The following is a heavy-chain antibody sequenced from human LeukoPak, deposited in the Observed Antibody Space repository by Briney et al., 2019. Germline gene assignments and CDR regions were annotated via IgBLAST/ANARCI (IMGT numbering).Heavy chain of an antibody. CDR2: INHSGST. J-gene: IGHJ2*01. Sequence: SETLSLTCADYGGSFGSNYWSWIRQPPGRGMEWIGEINHSGSTNYNPSLKSRVTISVDTSKNQFSLKLSSVTAADTAVYYCARGSRYCSSTSCFYWYFDLWGRGTLVTVSS. CDR1: GGSFGSNY. CDR3: ARGSRYCSSTSCFYWYFDL. V-gene: IGHV4-34*01. D-gene: IGHD2-2*01.